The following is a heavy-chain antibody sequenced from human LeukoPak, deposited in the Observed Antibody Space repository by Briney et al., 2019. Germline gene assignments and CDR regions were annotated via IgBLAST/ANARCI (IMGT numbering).Heavy chain of an antibody. CDR3: GGEFSSSPASMDV. CDR1: GFAFRTCT. J-gene: IGHJ6*02. D-gene: IGHD6-13*01. V-gene: IGHV3-21*06. CDR2: ISSTSDSI. Sequence: GGSLRLSCAASGFAFRTCTMNWVRQAPGKGLEWVSFISSTSDSIYYADSVKGRFTISRDNAKNSLFLQMSSLREEDTADYYCGGEFSSSPASMDVWGQGATVTVSS.